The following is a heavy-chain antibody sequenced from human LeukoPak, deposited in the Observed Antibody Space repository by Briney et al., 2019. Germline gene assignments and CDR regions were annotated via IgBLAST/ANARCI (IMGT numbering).Heavy chain of an antibody. CDR1: GYSFTSYW. J-gene: IGHJ3*02. D-gene: IGHD4-17*01. Sequence: GESLKISCKGSGYSFTSYWIGWVRQMPGKGLEWMGIIYPGDSDTRYSPSFQGQVTLSADKSISTAYLQWSSLKASDTAMYYCARQMITVTGRDAFDIWGQGKMVTVSS. CDR2: IYPGDSDT. V-gene: IGHV5-51*01. CDR3: ARQMITVTGRDAFDI.